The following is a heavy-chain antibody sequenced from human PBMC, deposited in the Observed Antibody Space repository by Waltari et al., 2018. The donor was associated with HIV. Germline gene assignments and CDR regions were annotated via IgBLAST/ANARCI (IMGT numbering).Heavy chain of an antibody. CDR1: GFSGGSNY. CDR3: ARGFGCGGDCYYFDY. J-gene: IGHJ4*02. CDR2: IYSGGST. V-gene: IGHV3-53*01. D-gene: IGHD2-21*02. Sequence: EVQLVESGGGLIQPGGSLRLSCAASGFSGGSNYMSWVRQAPGKGLEWVSVIYSGGSTYYVDSVKGRFTISRDNSKNTLYLQMNSLRAEDTAVYYCARGFGCGGDCYYFDYWGQGTLVTVSS.